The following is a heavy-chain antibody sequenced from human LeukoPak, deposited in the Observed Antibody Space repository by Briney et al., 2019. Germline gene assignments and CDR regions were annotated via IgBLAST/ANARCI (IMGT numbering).Heavy chain of an antibody. CDR1: GFTFSSFA. Sequence: PGGSLRLSCAASGFTFSSFAMHWVRQAPGKGLEWVAVIAYDGSSKYLADSVKGRFSVSRDNSKNTVYLQLNSLRPEDTATYFCAKDRIQLWPRNPPHEIDFWGHGTLVAVSS. J-gene: IGHJ4*01. CDR3: AKDRIQLWPRNPPHEIDF. CDR2: IAYDGSSK. V-gene: IGHV3-30-3*01. D-gene: IGHD5-18*01.